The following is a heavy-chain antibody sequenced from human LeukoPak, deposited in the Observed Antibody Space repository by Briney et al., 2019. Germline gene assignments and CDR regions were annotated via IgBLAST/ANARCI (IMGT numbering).Heavy chain of an antibody. V-gene: IGHV3-48*04. CDR3: TRINWLDP. CDR2: IGTSGTTI. J-gene: IGHJ5*02. Sequence: SGGSLRLSCTASGFTFSSYGMSWVRQAPGKGLEWVSYIGTSGTTIYYADSVKGRFTISRDNAKKSLYLQMNSLRAEDTAVYYCTRINWLDPWGQGTPVTVSS. CDR1: GFTFSSYG.